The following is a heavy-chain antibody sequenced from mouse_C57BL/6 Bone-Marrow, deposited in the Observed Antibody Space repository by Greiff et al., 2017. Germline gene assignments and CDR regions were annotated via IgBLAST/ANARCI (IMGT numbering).Heavy chain of an antibody. V-gene: IGHV1-7*01. Sequence: VQLQQSGAELAKPGASVKLSCKASGYTFTSYWMHWVKQRPGQGLEWVGYINPSSGYTKYNQKFKDKATLTADKSSSTAYRQLSSLTYEDSAVYYCARWYYGSPHFDYCGQGTTLTHFDYWGQGTTLTVSS. CDR1: GYTFTSYW. D-gene: IGHD1-1*01. J-gene: IGHJ2*01. CDR3: ARWYYGSPHFDYCGQGTTLTHFDY. CDR2: INPSSGYT.